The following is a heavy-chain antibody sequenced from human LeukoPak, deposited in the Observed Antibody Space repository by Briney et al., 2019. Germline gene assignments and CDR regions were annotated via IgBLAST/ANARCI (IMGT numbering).Heavy chain of an antibody. D-gene: IGHD3-16*02. CDR2: ISASGDRT. CDR1: GFTFSNYA. J-gene: IGHJ4*02. V-gene: IGHV3-23*01. CDR3: AKSVRGEFGGLIAPFDY. Sequence: GGSLRLSCAASGFTFSNYAMTWVRQAPGKGLEWVSSISASGDRTYYTESVKGRFTVSRDNSKNTLYLQMNSLRAEDTAVYYCAKSVRGEFGGLIAPFDYWGQGTLVTVSS.